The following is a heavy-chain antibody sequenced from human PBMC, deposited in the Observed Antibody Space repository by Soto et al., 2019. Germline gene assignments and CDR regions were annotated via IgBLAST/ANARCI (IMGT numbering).Heavy chain of an antibody. J-gene: IGHJ4*02. D-gene: IGHD2-21*01. CDR2: IKEDGIEK. V-gene: IGHV3-7*01. CDR1: GFTFSNYW. Sequence: GGSLRLSCAASGFTFSNYWITWVRQAPWKGLEWVANIKEDGIEKHYVDSVKGRFTISRENAKKSLYLQMNSLRVEDTAVYFCSRDVVVGDKALNYLGQGVLLTVSS. CDR3: SRDVVVGDKALNY.